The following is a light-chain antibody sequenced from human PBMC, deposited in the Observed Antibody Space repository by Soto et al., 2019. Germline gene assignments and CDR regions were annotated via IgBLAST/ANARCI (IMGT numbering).Light chain of an antibody. Sequence: EIVLTQSPGTLSLSPGERATLSCRASQSVSSNYLNWYQQKPGQAPRLLIYDTSSRASDIPDRFSGSGSGTDFTLTISRLEPEDFAVYFCQQYGSSPTFGQGTKVEIK. J-gene: IGKJ1*01. CDR1: QSVSSNY. CDR2: DTS. V-gene: IGKV3-20*01. CDR3: QQYGSSPT.